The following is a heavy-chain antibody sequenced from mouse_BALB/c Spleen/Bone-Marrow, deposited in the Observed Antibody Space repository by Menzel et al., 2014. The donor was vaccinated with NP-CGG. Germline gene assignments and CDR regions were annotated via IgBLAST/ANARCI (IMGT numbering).Heavy chain of an antibody. Sequence: QVQLQQSGAELVRPGTSVKISCKASGYTFTNYWLGWVKQRPGRGLEWIADIYPGGGYTNYDEKFKGKGTLTADTSSSTDYMQLSSLTSEDSAVYFCARSETGVDYWGQGTTLTVSS. D-gene: IGHD4-1*01. V-gene: IGHV1-63*02. CDR1: GYTFTNYW. J-gene: IGHJ2*01. CDR3: ARSETGVDY. CDR2: IYPGGGYT.